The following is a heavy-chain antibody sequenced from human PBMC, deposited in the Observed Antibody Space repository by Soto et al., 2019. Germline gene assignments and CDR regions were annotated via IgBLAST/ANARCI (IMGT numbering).Heavy chain of an antibody. CDR3: AKSIAAAGNAYYYGMDV. J-gene: IGHJ6*02. CDR1: GDSVSSNSAA. V-gene: IGHV6-1*01. Sequence: SQTLSLTCVISGDSVSSNSAAWNWIRQSPSRGLEWLGRTYYRSKWYNDYAVSVKSRITINPDTSKNQFSLQLNSVTPEDTAVYYCAKSIAAAGNAYYYGMDVWGQGTTVTVSS. D-gene: IGHD6-13*01. CDR2: TYYRSKWYN.